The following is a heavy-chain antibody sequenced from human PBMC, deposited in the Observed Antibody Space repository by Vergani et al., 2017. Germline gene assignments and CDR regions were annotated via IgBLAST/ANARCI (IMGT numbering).Heavy chain of an antibody. CDR1: GYTFTGYY. D-gene: IGHD2-15*01. J-gene: IGHJ5*02. CDR2: INPNSGGT. CDR3: ARGYCSGGSCYSDWFDT. V-gene: IGHV1-2*02. Sequence: QVQLVQSGAEVKKPGASVKVSCKASGYTFTGYYMHWVRQAPGQGLEWMGWINPNSGGTNYAQKFQGRVTMTRDTSISTAYMELSRLRSDDTAVYYCARGYCSGGSCYSDWFDTWGQGTLVTVSS.